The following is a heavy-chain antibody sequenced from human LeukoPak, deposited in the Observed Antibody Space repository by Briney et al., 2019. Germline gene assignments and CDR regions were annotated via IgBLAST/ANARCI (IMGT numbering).Heavy chain of an antibody. Sequence: TSETLSLTCTVSGGSFSSSSYYWAWIRQPPGKGLEWIGSIYYSGSTYYNPSLKSRVTISVDTSKNQFSLKLNSVAAADTAAYYCARTLVVGLNWFDPWGQGTLVTVSS. CDR3: ARTLVVGLNWFDP. CDR2: IYYSGST. V-gene: IGHV4-39*07. J-gene: IGHJ5*02. D-gene: IGHD3-22*01. CDR1: GGSFSSSSYY.